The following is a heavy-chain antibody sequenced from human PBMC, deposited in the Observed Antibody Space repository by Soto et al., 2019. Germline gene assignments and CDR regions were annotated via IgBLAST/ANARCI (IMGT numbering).Heavy chain of an antibody. Sequence: XGSLRLSGAASGFTFSSYWMRWVRQAPGKGLVWVSRINSDGSSTSYADSVKGRFTISRDNAKNTLYLQMNSLRAEDTAVYYCARGIVCTNGVCYTRYYYYGMDVWGQGTTVTVSS. J-gene: IGHJ6*02. CDR3: ARGIVCTNGVCYTRYYYYGMDV. D-gene: IGHD2-8*01. CDR2: INSDGSST. V-gene: IGHV3-74*01. CDR1: GFTFSSYW.